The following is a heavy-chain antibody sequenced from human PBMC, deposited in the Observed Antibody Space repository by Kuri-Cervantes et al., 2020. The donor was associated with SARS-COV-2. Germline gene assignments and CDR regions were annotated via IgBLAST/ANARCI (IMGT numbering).Heavy chain of an antibody. D-gene: IGHD3-22*01. CDR2: VRGKANNYAT. CDR3: ARAPSKPSSGYRN. CDR1: GFLFSASA. Sequence: GESLKISCEVSGFLFSASAIHWVRQGSGKGLEWVGRVRGKANNYATAYAASVKDRFTISRDDSKNMAYLQMNSLKTEDTAVYYCARAPSKPSSGYRNWGQGTLVTVSS. J-gene: IGHJ4*02. V-gene: IGHV3-73*01.